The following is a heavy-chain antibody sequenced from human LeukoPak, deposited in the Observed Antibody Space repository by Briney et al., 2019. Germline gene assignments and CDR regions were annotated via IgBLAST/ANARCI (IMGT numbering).Heavy chain of an antibody. Sequence: SSETLSLTCTVSGYSISSGYYWGWIRQPPGKGLEWIGSIYHSGSTYYNPSLKSRVTISVDTSKNQFSLKLSSVTAADTAVYYCARETSQKGAHYMDVWGKGTTVTISS. CDR1: GYSISSGYY. V-gene: IGHV4-38-2*02. CDR2: IYHSGST. J-gene: IGHJ6*03. CDR3: ARETSQKGAHYMDV. D-gene: IGHD3-16*01.